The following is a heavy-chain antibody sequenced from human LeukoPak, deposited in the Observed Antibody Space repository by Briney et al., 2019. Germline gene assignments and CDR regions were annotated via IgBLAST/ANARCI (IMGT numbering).Heavy chain of an antibody. Sequence: PGGSLRLSCAASGFTFSSYEMNWVRRAPGKGLEWVSYISNSGSTIYYADSVKGRFTISRDNAKNSLYLQMNSLRAEDTAVYYCASYCSSTSCYHYYGSGSYYSWGQGTLVTVSS. J-gene: IGHJ5*02. CDR2: ISNSGSTI. CDR3: ASYCSSTSCYHYYGSGSYYS. V-gene: IGHV3-48*03. D-gene: IGHD3-10*01. CDR1: GFTFSSYE.